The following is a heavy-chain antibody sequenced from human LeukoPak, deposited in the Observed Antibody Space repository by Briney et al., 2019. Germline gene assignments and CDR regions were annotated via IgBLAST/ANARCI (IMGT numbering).Heavy chain of an antibody. CDR2: IRYDGSNK. D-gene: IGHD6-13*01. J-gene: IGHJ4*02. CDR3: AKAPPYRATEIAAAGQYYFDY. Sequence: GGSLRLSCAASGFTFSSYGVHWVRQAPGKGLEWVAFIRYDGSNKYYADSVKGRFTISRDNSKNTLYLQMNSLRAEDTAVYYCAKAPPYRATEIAAAGQYYFDYWGQGTLVTVSS. CDR1: GFTFSSYG. V-gene: IGHV3-30*02.